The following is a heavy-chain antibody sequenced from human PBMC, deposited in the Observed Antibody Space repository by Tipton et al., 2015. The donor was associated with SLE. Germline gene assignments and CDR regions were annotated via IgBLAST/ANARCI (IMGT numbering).Heavy chain of an antibody. J-gene: IGHJ4*02. CDR3: ARDQQLVPILGY. D-gene: IGHD6-13*01. V-gene: IGHV3-30*04. CDR1: GFTFSSYA. Sequence: SLRLSCAASGFTFSSYAMHWVRQAPGKGLEWVAVISYDGSNKYYADSVKGRFPISRDNSKNTLYLQMNSLRAEDTAVYYCARDQQLVPILGYWGQGTLVTVSS. CDR2: ISYDGSNK.